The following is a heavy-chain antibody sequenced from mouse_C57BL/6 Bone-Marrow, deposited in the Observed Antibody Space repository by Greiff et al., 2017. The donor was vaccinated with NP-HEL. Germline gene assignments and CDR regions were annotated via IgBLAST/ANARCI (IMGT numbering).Heavy chain of an antibody. D-gene: IGHD2-1*01. CDR2: IHPNSGST. J-gene: IGHJ1*03. Sequence: QVQLQQPGAELVKPGASVKLSCKASGYTFTSYWMHWVKQRPGQGLEWIGMIHPNSGSTNYNEKFKSKATLTVDKSSSTAYMQLSSLTSEDSAVYYGARYEGNYAYWYFDVWGTGTTVTVSS. CDR3: ARYEGNYAYWYFDV. CDR1: GYTFTSYW. V-gene: IGHV1-64*01.